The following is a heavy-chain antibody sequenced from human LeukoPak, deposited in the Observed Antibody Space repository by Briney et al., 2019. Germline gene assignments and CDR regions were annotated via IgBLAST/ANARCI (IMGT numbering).Heavy chain of an antibody. J-gene: IGHJ4*02. CDR1: GYTFSTYG. CDR2: INPNSGGT. V-gene: IGHV1-2*02. CDR3: ARDGSPLYSSSKRYFDF. D-gene: IGHD6-13*01. Sequence: ASVKVSCKACGYTFSTYGIRWVRQAPGQGLEWMGWINPNSGGTNYAQKFQGRVTMTRDTSISTAYMELSRLRSDDTAVYYCARDGSPLYSSSKRYFDFWGQGTLVTVSS.